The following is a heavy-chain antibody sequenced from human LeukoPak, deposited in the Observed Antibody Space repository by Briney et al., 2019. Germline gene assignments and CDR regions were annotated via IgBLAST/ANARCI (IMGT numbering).Heavy chain of an antibody. CDR1: GYTFTSYG. J-gene: IGHJ4*02. CDR3: ARDNGIAVAGAHGY. Sequence: ASVKVSCKASGYTFTSYGISWVRQAPGQGLEWMGWISAYNGNNGNTNYAQKLQGRVTMTTDTSTSTAYMELRSLRSDDTAVYYCARDNGIAVAGAHGYWGQGTLVTVSS. V-gene: IGHV1-18*01. D-gene: IGHD6-19*01. CDR2: ISAYNGNNGNT.